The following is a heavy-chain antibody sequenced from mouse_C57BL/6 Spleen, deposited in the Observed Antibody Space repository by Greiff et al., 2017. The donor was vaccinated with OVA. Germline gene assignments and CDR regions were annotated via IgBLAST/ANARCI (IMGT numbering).Heavy chain of an antibody. CDR3: AREDYSNYDWYFDV. Sequence: EVKLMESGGDLVKPGGSLKLSCAASGFTFSSYGMSWVRQTPDKRLEWVATISSGGSYTYYPDSVKGRFTISRDNAKNTLYLQMSSLKSEDTAMYYCAREDYSNYDWYFDVWGTGTTVTVSS. V-gene: IGHV5-6*01. CDR1: GFTFSSYG. CDR2: ISSGGSYT. D-gene: IGHD2-5*01. J-gene: IGHJ1*03.